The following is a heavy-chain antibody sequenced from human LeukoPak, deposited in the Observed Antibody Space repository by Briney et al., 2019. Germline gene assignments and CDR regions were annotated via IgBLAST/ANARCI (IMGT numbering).Heavy chain of an antibody. Sequence: SETLSLTCTVSGYSISSGYYWGWIRQPPGKGLEWIGSIYHSGSTYYNPSLKSRVTISVDTSKNQFSLKLSSVTAADTAVYYCARDVEHDSSGYYWSSWYYFDYWGQGTLVTVSS. CDR1: GYSISSGYY. D-gene: IGHD3-22*01. CDR3: ARDVEHDSSGYYWSSWYYFDY. V-gene: IGHV4-38-2*02. CDR2: IYHSGST. J-gene: IGHJ4*02.